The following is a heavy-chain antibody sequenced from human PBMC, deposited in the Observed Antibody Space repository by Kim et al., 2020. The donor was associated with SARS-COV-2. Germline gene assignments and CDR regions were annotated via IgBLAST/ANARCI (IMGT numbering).Heavy chain of an antibody. Sequence: TSYAQKSQGGVTMTRDTSPSTVYMELSSLRSEDTAVYYCARGGPTEPFDYWGQGTLVTVSS. CDR3: ARGGPTEPFDY. CDR2: T. J-gene: IGHJ4*02. D-gene: IGHD3-16*01. V-gene: IGHV1-46*01.